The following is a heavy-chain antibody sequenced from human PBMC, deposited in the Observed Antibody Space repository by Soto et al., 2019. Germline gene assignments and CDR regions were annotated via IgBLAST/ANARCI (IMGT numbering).Heavy chain of an antibody. CDR3: ARDWSRDGCFDY. D-gene: IGHD3-3*01. V-gene: IGHV4-31*03. J-gene: IGHJ4*02. Sequence: QVKLQESGPGLVKPSQTLSLICTVSGGSISSGGYYWSWIRQHPGKGLEWIGYIYYSGSTYYNPSLKSRVTISVDTSKNQFSLKLTSVTAADTAVYYCARDWSRDGCFDYWGQGTLVTVSS. CDR2: IYYSGST. CDR1: GGSISSGGYY.